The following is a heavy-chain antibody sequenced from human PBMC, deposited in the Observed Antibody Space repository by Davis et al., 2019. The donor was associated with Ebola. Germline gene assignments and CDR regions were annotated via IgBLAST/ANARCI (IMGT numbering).Heavy chain of an antibody. J-gene: IGHJ4*02. V-gene: IGHV1-46*01. D-gene: IGHD3-10*01. CDR3: ARDGNYGSGSPQVDY. CDR2: INPSGGST. Sequence: ASVKVSCKASGYTFTSYGISWVRQAPGQGLEWMGIINPSGGSTSYAQKFQGRVTMTRDTSTSTVYMELSSLRSEDTAVYYCARDGNYGSGSPQVDYWGQGTLVTVSS. CDR1: GYTFTSYG.